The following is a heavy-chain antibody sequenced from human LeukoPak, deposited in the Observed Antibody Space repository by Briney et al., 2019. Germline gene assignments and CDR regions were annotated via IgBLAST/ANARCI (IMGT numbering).Heavy chain of an antibody. J-gene: IGHJ4*02. V-gene: IGHV4-59*01. Sequence: VEPSETLSLTCTVSGGSLNSYYWSWIRQPPGKGLEWIGFITHSGGTDFDSSLGGRVTISVDTSKNQFSLRLTSMTAADTAVYFCARGRISNWGFEGTLFDAWGQGVLVTVSS. CDR2: ITHSGGT. CDR3: ARGRISNWGFEGTLFDA. D-gene: IGHD7-27*01. CDR1: GGSLNSYY.